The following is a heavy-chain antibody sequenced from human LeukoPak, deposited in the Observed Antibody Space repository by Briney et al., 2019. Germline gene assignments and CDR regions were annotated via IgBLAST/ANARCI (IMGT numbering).Heavy chain of an antibody. CDR2: IWYDGSNK. CDR1: GFTFSSYG. CDR3: ARQPRGYDFYYFDY. Sequence: PGGSLRLSCAASGFTFSSYGMHWVRQAPGKGLEWVAVIWYDGSNKYYADSVKGRFTISRDNSKNTLYLQMNSLRAEDTAVYYCARQPRGYDFYYFDYWGQGTLVTVSS. V-gene: IGHV3-33*01. D-gene: IGHD5-12*01. J-gene: IGHJ4*02.